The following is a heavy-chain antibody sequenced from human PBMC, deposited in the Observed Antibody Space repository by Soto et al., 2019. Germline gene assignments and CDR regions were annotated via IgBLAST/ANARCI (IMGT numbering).Heavy chain of an antibody. CDR1: GYSFTNYW. J-gene: IGHJ4*02. V-gene: IGHV5-51*01. D-gene: IGHD2-21*02. CDR3: ARLAYCGTDCFFDY. CDR2: IYPGDSDP. Sequence: PGESLKISCKGSGYSFTNYWIGWVRQMPGKGLEWMGIIYPGDSDPRYSPSFQGQVTFSVDRSISTAYLQWGSLKASDTAMYFCARLAYCGTDCFFDYWGQGTLVTVSS.